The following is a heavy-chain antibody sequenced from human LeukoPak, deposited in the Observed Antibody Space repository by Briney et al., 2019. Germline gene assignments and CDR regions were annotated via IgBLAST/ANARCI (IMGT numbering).Heavy chain of an antibody. D-gene: IGHD1-26*01. CDR2: ISGSGGST. J-gene: IGHJ4*02. CDR3: ATSSQGGYQDTFDY. V-gene: IGHV3-23*01. Sequence: GGSLRLSCAASGFTFSSYAMSWVRQAPGKGLEWVSAISGSGGSTYYADSVKGRFTISRDNSKNTLYPQMNSLRAEDTAVYYCATSSQGGYQDTFDYWGQGTLVTVSS. CDR1: GFTFSSYA.